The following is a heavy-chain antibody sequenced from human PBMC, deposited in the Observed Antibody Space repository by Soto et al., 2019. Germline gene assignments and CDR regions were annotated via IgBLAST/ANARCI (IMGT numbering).Heavy chain of an antibody. CDR2: IIPLLGIT. V-gene: IGHV1-69*13. D-gene: IGHD1-20*01. CDR3: ARDPRSITGTTSSEDFQH. CDR1: GGTFSGYA. J-gene: IGHJ1*01. Sequence: SVKVSCKASGGTFSGYAINWVRQAPGQGLEWMGGIIPLLGITDYGQKFQGRITIAADESTGTAYMDLRGLRSEDTAVYYCARDPRSITGTTSSEDFQHWGQGTPVTVSS.